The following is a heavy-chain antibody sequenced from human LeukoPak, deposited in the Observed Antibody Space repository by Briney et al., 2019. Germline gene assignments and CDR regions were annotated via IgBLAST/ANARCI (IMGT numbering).Heavy chain of an antibody. CDR3: AKDGGTALVDY. Sequence: GGSLRLSCAASGFTFNNYAMSWVRQAPGKGLEWVSGISGSGSRTYYADSVKGRFTISRDNSKNTLYVQMNSLRAEDTAVHYCAKDGGTALVDYWGQGTLVTVSS. D-gene: IGHD1-26*01. V-gene: IGHV3-23*01. CDR2: ISGSGSRT. CDR1: GFTFNNYA. J-gene: IGHJ4*02.